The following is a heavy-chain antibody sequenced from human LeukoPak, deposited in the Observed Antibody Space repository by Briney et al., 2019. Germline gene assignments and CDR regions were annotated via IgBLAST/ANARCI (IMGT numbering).Heavy chain of an antibody. Sequence: ASVKVSCKASGYTFTGFYMHWVRQAPGQGLEWMGWINPNSGDTNYAQKFQGRVTMTRDTSISTAYMELSRLRSDDTAVYYCATFLAAVGTCDAFDTWGQGTMVTVSS. CDR1: GYTFTGFY. CDR2: INPNSGDT. J-gene: IGHJ3*02. CDR3: ATFLAAVGTCDAFDT. V-gene: IGHV1-2*02. D-gene: IGHD6-13*01.